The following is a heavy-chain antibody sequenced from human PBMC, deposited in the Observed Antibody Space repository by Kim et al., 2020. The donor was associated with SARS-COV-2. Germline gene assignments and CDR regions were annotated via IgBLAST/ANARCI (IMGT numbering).Heavy chain of an antibody. J-gene: IGHJ3*02. V-gene: IGHV3-33*01. D-gene: IGHD2-15*01. CDR3: AREGGYRDAFDI. Sequence: YYADSVNGRFTISRDNSKNTLYLQMTSLRAEDTAVYYCAREGGYRDAFDIWGQGTMVTVSS.